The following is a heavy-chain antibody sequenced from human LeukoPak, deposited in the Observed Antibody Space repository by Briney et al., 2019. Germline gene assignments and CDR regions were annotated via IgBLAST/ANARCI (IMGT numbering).Heavy chain of an antibody. CDR1: GFTFSSYA. CDR2: ISSNGGST. CDR3: ARLYQHDSSTYRPVDY. V-gene: IGHV3-64*01. D-gene: IGHD3-22*01. J-gene: IGHJ4*02. Sequence: PGGSLRLSCAASGFTFSSYAMHWVRQAPGKGLEYVSAISSNGGSTYYANSVKGRFTISRDNSKNTLYLQMGSLRAEDMAVYYCARLYQHDSSTYRPVDYWGQGTLVSVSS.